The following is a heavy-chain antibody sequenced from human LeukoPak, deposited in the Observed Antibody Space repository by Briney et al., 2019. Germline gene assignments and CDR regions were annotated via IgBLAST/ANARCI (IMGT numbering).Heavy chain of an antibody. V-gene: IGHV4-30-4*01. CDR1: GGSISSGDYY. CDR3: ARATDVYSFDY. J-gene: IGHJ4*02. Sequence: TSSETLSLTCTVSGGSISSGDYYWSWIRQPPGKGLEWIGYIYYSGRTYYNPSLKSRVTISVDTPKNQFSLKLSSVTAADTAVYYCARATDVYSFDYWGQGTLVTVSS. CDR2: IYYSGRT.